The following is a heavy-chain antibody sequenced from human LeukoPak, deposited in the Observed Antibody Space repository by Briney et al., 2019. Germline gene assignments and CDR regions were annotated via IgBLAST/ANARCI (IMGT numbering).Heavy chain of an antibody. V-gene: IGHV3-48*02. Sequence: PGGSLRLSCAASGSTFSSYSMNWVRQAPGKGLEWVSYISSSSSTIYYADSVKGRFTISRDNAKNSLYLQMNSLRDEDTAVYYCAVSGSYPMYYFDYWGQGTLVTVSS. CDR3: AVSGSYPMYYFDY. CDR2: ISSSSSTI. J-gene: IGHJ4*02. D-gene: IGHD1-26*01. CDR1: GSTFSSYS.